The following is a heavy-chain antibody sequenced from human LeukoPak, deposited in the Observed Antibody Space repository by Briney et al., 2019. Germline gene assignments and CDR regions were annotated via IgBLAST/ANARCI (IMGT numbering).Heavy chain of an antibody. Sequence: PGGSLRLSCAASGFTLSSYAMSWVRQAPGKGLEWVSAISGSGGSTYYADSVKGRFTISRDNSKNTLYLQMNSLRAEDTAVYYCAKDLDIVVVVAATDYWGQGTLVTVSS. J-gene: IGHJ4*02. CDR1: GFTLSSYA. CDR2: ISGSGGST. D-gene: IGHD2-15*01. CDR3: AKDLDIVVVVAATDY. V-gene: IGHV3-23*01.